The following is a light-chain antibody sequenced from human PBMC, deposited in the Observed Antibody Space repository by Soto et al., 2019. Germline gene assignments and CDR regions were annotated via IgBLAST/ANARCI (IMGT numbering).Light chain of an antibody. Sequence: QSVLTQPASVSGSPGQSITISCTGTSSDVGGYKYVSWYQQHPGKAPKLMIYDVSNRPSGVSYRFSGSKSGNTASLTISGLQAEDEADYYCSSFTSSRTLYVFGTGTKLTVL. J-gene: IGLJ1*01. CDR3: SSFTSSRTLYV. CDR1: SSDVGGYKY. CDR2: DVS. V-gene: IGLV2-14*01.